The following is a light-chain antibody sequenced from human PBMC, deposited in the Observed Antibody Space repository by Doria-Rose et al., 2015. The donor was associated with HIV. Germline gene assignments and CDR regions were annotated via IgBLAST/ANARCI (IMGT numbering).Light chain of an antibody. CDR2: DGS. V-gene: IGKV3-20*01. CDR3: HQYGTSWT. J-gene: IGKJ1*01. Sequence: EIVLTQSPGTLSLSPGERATLSCRASQSFSSTYLAWYQHKPGQAPSLLIYDGSTRATGIPDRFSASGSGTDFTLTINRLEPEDFAPYYCHQYGTSWTFGQGTKVEV. CDR1: QSFSSTY.